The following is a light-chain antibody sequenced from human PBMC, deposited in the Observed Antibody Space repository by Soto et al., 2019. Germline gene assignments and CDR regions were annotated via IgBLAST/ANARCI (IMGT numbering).Light chain of an antibody. J-gene: IGLJ2*01. Sequence: QSVLTQPPSASGTPGQRVTISCSGSRASIGSNTVTWYQHLPGAAPKLLVYNNNQRPSGVPDRFSGSKSDTSASLAISGLQFEDEADYYCATWDYSPPAVFGGGTKVTVL. V-gene: IGLV1-44*01. CDR3: ATWDYSPPAV. CDR1: RASIGSNT. CDR2: NNN.